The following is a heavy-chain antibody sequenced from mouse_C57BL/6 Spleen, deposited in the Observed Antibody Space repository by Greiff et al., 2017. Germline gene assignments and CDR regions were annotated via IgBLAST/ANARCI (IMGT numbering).Heavy chain of an antibody. CDR1: GYTFTSYW. D-gene: IGHD2-3*01. Sequence: VQLQQSGAELVRPGTSVKLSCKASGYTFTSYWMHWVKQRPGQGLEWIGVIDPSDSYTNYNQKFKGKATLTVDTSSSTAYMQLSSLTSEDSAVYYCARGYDGYSAWFAYWGQGTLVTVSA. CDR3: ARGYDGYSAWFAY. J-gene: IGHJ3*01. CDR2: IDPSDSYT. V-gene: IGHV1-59*01.